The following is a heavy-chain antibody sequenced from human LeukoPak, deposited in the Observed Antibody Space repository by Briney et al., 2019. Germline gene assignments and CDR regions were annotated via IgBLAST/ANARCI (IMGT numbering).Heavy chain of an antibody. Sequence: PSETLSLTCTVSGASISSTGYYWGWIRQPPGKGLEWIGSISYSGSTYYNPSLKSRVTISVDTSKNQFSLKLTSVTAADTALYHCAGYYYDSSGYLGCGQGTLVTVSS. CDR3: AGYYYDSSGYLG. V-gene: IGHV4-39*01. CDR1: GASISSTGYY. CDR2: ISYSGST. D-gene: IGHD3-22*01. J-gene: IGHJ4*02.